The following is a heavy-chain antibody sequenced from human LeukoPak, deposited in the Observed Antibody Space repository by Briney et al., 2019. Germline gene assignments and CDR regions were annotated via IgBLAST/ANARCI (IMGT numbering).Heavy chain of an antibody. CDR1: GGSMTSYY. CDR3: ARAPAGPPYYYMDV. CDR2: IYYSGST. J-gene: IGHJ6*03. Sequence: PSETLSLTCSVSGGSMTSYYWSWIRQPPGKGLEWIGYIYYSGSTIYSPSLRSRVTISVDTSRNRFSLKLTSVTAADTAVYHCARAPAGPPYYYMDVWGKGTTVSVSS. V-gene: IGHV4-59*01.